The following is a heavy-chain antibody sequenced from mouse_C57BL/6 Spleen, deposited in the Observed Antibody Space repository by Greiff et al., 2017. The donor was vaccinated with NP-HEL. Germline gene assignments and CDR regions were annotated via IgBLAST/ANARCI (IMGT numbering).Heavy chain of an antibody. Sequence: DVKLQESGPGLVKPSQSLSLTCSVTGYSITSGYYWNWIRQFPGNKLEWMGYISYDGSNNYNPSLKNRISITRDTSKNQFFLKLNSVTTEDTATYYCARESVVANGYFDVWGTGTTVTVSS. V-gene: IGHV3-6*01. CDR1: GYSITSGYY. D-gene: IGHD1-1*01. CDR3: ARESVVANGYFDV. J-gene: IGHJ1*03. CDR2: ISYDGSN.